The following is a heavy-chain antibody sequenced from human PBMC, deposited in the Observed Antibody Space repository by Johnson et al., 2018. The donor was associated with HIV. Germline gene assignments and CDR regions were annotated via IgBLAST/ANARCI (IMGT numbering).Heavy chain of an antibody. Sequence: QVQLVESGGGVVQPGRSLRLSCAASGFTFSSYAMHWVRQAPGKGLEWVAVISYDGSNKYYADSVKGRFTISRDNSKNTLYLQMNSLRAEDTAVYYCARDNEDIVLVGAFDIWGQGTLVIVSS. D-gene: IGHD2-8*02. CDR1: GFTFSSYA. CDR3: ARDNEDIVLVGAFDI. V-gene: IGHV3-30-3*01. CDR2: ISYDGSNK. J-gene: IGHJ3*02.